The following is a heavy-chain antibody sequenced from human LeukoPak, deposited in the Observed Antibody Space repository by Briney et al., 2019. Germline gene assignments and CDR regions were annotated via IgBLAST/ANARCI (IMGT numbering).Heavy chain of an antibody. Sequence: GGSLRLSCVASGFTFSSYGMHWVRQAPGKGLEWVAFIRYDGSNKYYADSVKGRFTISRDNSKNTLYLQMNSLRAEDTAVYYCASNPAGPTVASGDYWGQGTLVTVSS. CDR2: IRYDGSNK. CDR1: GFTFSSYG. V-gene: IGHV3-30*02. D-gene: IGHD4-23*01. J-gene: IGHJ4*02. CDR3: ASNPAGPTVASGDY.